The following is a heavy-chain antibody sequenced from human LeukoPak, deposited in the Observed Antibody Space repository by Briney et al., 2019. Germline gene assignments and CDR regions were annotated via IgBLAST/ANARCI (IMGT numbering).Heavy chain of an antibody. J-gene: IGHJ4*02. CDR1: GFTFSSYS. V-gene: IGHV3-21*01. CDR3: ARGSSGCPDY. Sequence: KPGGSLRLSCAASGFTFSSYSMNWVRQAPEKGLEWVSSISSSSSYIYYADSVKGRFTISRDNAKNSLYLQMNSLRAEDTAVYYCARGSSGCPDYWGQGTLVTVSS. D-gene: IGHD6-19*01. CDR2: ISSSSSYI.